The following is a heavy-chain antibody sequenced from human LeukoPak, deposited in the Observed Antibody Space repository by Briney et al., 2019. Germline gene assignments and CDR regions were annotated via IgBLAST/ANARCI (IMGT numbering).Heavy chain of an antibody. CDR3: AGGGQYQLLYGH. CDR1: GFTVSSSY. J-gene: IGHJ4*02. V-gene: IGHV3-66*01. CDR2: IYSGGDT. D-gene: IGHD2-2*02. Sequence: PGGSLRLSCTASGFTVSSSYMSWVRQAPGKGLEWVSVIYSGGDTDYADSVKGRFTISRDNSKNTLYLQMNSLRAEDTAVYYCAGGGQYQLLYGHWGQGTLVTVSA.